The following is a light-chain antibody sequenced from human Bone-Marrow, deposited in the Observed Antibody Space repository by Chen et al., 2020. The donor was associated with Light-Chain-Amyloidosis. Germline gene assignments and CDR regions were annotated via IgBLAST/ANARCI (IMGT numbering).Light chain of an antibody. CDR3: QQYGSSPWT. J-gene: IGKJ1*01. Sequence: EIVLTQSPDTLSLSPGERATLSCRASQSVRSNYLAWYKQKPGQAPRLLMYGASSRANGIPDRFSGSGSGTDFTLTISRLEPEDFVLYYCQQYGSSPWTFGQGTKVEIK. V-gene: IGKV3-20*01. CDR1: QSVRSNY. CDR2: GAS.